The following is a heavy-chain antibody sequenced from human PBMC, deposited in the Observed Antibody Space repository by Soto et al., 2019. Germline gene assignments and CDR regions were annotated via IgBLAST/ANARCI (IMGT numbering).Heavy chain of an antibody. V-gene: IGHV3-73*01. J-gene: IGHJ4*02. CDR1: GFTFSGSA. CDR2: IRSKPNNYAT. CDR3: TRHRSDY. Sequence: EVQLVESGGGLVQPGGSLKLSCAASGFTFSGSAMHWVRQASGKGLEWVGRIRSKPNNYATAYAASVRGRFTISRDDSKDTAYLLMSRRKTEDTAMYYCTRHRSDYWGQGTLVTVSS.